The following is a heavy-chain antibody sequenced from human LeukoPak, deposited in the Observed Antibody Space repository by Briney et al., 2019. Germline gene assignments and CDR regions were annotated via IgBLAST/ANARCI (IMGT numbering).Heavy chain of an antibody. V-gene: IGHV7-4-1*02. D-gene: IGHD6-13*01. Sequence: ASVKVSCKASGYPFTNYGTSWVRQAPGQGLEWMGWINTNTGNPTYAQDFVGRLVFSLDTSVSTAYLQISSLNLDDTAIYYCAKEADSSSWYEVGVIDSWGQGTLITVSS. CDR3: AKEADSSSWYEVGVIDS. J-gene: IGHJ5*01. CDR2: INTNTGNP. CDR1: GYPFTNYG.